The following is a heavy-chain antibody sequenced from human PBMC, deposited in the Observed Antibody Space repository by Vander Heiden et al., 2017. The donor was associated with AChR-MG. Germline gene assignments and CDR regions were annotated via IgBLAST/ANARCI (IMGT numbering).Heavy chain of an antibody. CDR3: ARADVSGGDYAL. CDR1: GFTFSDYY. V-gene: IGHV3-11*01. J-gene: IGHJ4*02. D-gene: IGHD4-17*01. CDR2: ISSSGSPK. Sequence: VKPGGSLRLSCAASGFTFSDYYMSWIRQAPGKGLEWVSYISSSGSPKYYGDSVKGRFTISRDNAKSSIYLQMNSLRVEDTAVYYCARADVSGGDYALWGQGTLVTVSS.